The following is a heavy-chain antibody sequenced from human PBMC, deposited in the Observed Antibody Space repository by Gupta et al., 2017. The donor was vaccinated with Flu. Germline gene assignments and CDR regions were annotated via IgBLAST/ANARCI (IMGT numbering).Heavy chain of an antibody. CDR2: IYTSGST. D-gene: IGHD2-2*01. Sequence: QLQLQESGPGLVKPSQTLSLTCTVPVASISSGVYSGSWIRQPAGKGLEWIGRIYTSGSTNYNPSLKSRVTISVDTSKNQFSLKLSSVTAADTAVYYCARGKLEDIVVVPAYGMDVWGQGTTVTVSS. CDR3: ARGKLEDIVVVPAYGMDV. CDR1: VASISSGVYS. J-gene: IGHJ6*02. V-gene: IGHV4-61*02.